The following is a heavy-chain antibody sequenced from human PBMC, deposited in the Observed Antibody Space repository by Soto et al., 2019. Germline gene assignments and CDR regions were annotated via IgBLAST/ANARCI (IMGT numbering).Heavy chain of an antibody. D-gene: IGHD3-22*01. CDR3: ARRLGAYYYDSSGYWYDAFDI. Sequence: PSETLSLTCFVSGRSFSSRSHNWGWLRQPPGKGLEWIGYIYYSGSTNYNPSLKSRVTISVDTSKNQFSLKLSSVTAADTAVYYCARRLGAYYYDSSGYWYDAFDIWGQGTMVTVSS. J-gene: IGHJ3*02. CDR1: GRSFSSRSHN. CDR2: IYYSGST. V-gene: IGHV4-61*05.